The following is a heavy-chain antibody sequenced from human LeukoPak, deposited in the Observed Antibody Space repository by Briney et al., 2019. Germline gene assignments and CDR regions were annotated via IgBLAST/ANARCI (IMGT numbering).Heavy chain of an antibody. CDR3: ARDSGERSGRHNYPSY. D-gene: IGHD3-3*01. V-gene: IGHV3-7*01. CDR1: GFTFSNYW. CDR2: INQDGSEK. J-gene: IGHJ4*02. Sequence: GGSLRLSCAASGFTFSNYWMTWVRQAPGKGLEWVANINQDGSEKDYVDSVKGRFTISRDNAKNSLYLQMNSLRDGDTAVYYCARDSGERSGRHNYPSYWGQGTLVTVSS.